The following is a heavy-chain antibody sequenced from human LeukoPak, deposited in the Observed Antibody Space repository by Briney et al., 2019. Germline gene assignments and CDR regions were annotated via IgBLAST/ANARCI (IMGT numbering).Heavy chain of an antibody. J-gene: IGHJ5*02. Sequence: SETLSLTCTVSGGSVSSGSYYWSWIRQPPGKGLEWIGYIYYSGSTNYNPSLKSRVTISVDTSKNQFSLKLSSVTAADTAVYYCARQGQITMVRGVITPWGQGTLVTVSS. V-gene: IGHV4-61*01. D-gene: IGHD3-10*01. CDR3: ARQGQITMVRGVITP. CDR1: GGSVSSGSYY. CDR2: IYYSGST.